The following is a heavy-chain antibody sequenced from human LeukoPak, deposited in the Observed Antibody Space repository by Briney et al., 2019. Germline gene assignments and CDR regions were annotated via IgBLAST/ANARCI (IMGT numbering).Heavy chain of an antibody. J-gene: IGHJ3*02. CDR3: AKGSSTGRWVQLELDAFDI. CDR2: ISYDGTNK. V-gene: IGHV3-30*04. Sequence: GGSLRLSCAASGFTFSSYAMHWVRQAPGKGLEWVAVISYDGTNKYYEDFVKGRFTISRDSSKSTLYLQMNSLRAEDTAVYYCAKGSSTGRWVQLELDAFDIWGQGTMVTVSS. CDR1: GFTFSSYA. D-gene: IGHD5-24*01.